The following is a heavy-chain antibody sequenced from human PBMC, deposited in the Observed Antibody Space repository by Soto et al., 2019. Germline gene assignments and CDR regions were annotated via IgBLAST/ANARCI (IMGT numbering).Heavy chain of an antibody. CDR3: ARDYRDFWSGYYTDYYYYGMDV. V-gene: IGHV1-69*06. Sequence: ASVKVSCKASGGTFSSYAISWVRQAPGQGLEWMGGIIPIFGTANYAQKFQGRVTMTADKSTSTAYMELSSLRSEDTAVYYCARDYRDFWSGYYTDYYYYGMDVWGQGTTVTVSS. D-gene: IGHD3-3*01. J-gene: IGHJ6*02. CDR1: GGTFSSYA. CDR2: IIPIFGTA.